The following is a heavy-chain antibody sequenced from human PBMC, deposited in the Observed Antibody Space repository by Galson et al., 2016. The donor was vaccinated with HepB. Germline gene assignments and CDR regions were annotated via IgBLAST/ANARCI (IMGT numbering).Heavy chain of an antibody. Sequence: LSLTCAVYGGSFSGYYWQWIRQPPGKGLEWIAEINHSGDSSYNPSLESRVTISVDSSKAQIFLKLRSVTAADTAVYYCATLKPSPAWGQGTLVTVSS. V-gene: IGHV4-34*01. J-gene: IGHJ5*02. CDR1: GGSFSGYY. CDR2: INHSGDS. CDR3: ATLKPSPA.